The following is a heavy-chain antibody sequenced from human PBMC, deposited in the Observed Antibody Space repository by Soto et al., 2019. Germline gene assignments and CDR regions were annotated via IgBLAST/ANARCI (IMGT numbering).Heavy chain of an antibody. CDR1: GYTFTSYA. J-gene: IGHJ4*02. CDR2: INAGSGYT. CDR3: ATFKQGTSWYMDY. D-gene: IGHD2-2*02. Sequence: ASVKVSCKASGYTFTSYAMHWVRQAPGQRLEWMGWINAGSGYTKYSQKFQGRVTITRDTSTSTAYMELSSLRSEDTAVYYCATFKQGTSWYMDYSGQGTLVTVSS. V-gene: IGHV1-3*01.